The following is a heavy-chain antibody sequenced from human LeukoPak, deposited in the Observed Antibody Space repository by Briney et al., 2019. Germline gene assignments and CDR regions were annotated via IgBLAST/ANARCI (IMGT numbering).Heavy chain of an antibody. CDR1: GYTFTGYY. J-gene: IGHJ3*02. D-gene: IGHD3-22*01. V-gene: IGHV1-2*02. Sequence: ASVKVSCKASGYTFTGYYMHWVRQAPGQGLEWMGWINRNSGGTNYAQKFQGRVTMTRDTSISTAYMELSRLRSDDTAVYYCAGLAHSSGYYRRERAFDIWGQGTMVTVSS. CDR3: AGLAHSSGYYRRERAFDI. CDR2: INRNSGGT.